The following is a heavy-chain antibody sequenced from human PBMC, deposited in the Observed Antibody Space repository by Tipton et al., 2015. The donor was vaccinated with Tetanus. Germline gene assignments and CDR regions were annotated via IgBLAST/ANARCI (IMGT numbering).Heavy chain of an antibody. D-gene: IGHD3-10*01. Sequence: QLVQSGAEVKEPGASVKISCRASGYTFTDYYILWVRRAPGQGLEWMGIIHPGGGRTTYAQGFQGRVILTREKSTSTVYLHLNSLRSDVTAVYFCARDAVYGSGSFYNDWFDPWGQGTLVTVSS. CDR2: IHPGGGRT. J-gene: IGHJ5*02. V-gene: IGHV1-46*01. CDR3: ARDAVYGSGSFYNDWFDP. CDR1: GYTFTDYY.